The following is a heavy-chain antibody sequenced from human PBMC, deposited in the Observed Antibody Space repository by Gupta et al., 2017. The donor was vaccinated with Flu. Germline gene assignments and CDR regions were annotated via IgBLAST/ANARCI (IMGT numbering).Heavy chain of an antibody. CDR2: NSSSGSTI. Sequence: EVQLVESGGGLVQPGGSLRLSCAASGFTFRSYEMNWVRQAPGKGLEWVSYNSSSGSTIYYADSVKGRFTISRDNAKNSLYLQMNSLRAEDTAVYYCARTGIAAAGTDEVGYWGQGTLVTVSS. D-gene: IGHD6-13*01. V-gene: IGHV3-48*03. CDR3: ARTGIAAAGTDEVGY. J-gene: IGHJ4*02. CDR1: GFTFRSYE.